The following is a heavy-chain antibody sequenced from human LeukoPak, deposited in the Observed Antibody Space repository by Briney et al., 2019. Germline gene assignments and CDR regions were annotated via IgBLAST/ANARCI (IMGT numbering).Heavy chain of an antibody. CDR3: ARGVAGVYSWFDP. J-gene: IGHJ5*02. D-gene: IGHD6-19*01. Sequence: ASVTVPHMASGYRFTDYSIHWVRQAPGQGLECMGWIKPNGGDATYAQKFQGKVAMTRDTSINTAYMELSRLRYDDTAIYYCARGVAGVYSWFDPWGQGTLLTVSS. CDR1: GYRFTDYS. CDR2: IKPNGGDA. V-gene: IGHV1-2*02.